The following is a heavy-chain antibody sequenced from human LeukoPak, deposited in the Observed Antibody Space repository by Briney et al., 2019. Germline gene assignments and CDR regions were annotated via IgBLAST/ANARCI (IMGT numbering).Heavy chain of an antibody. V-gene: IGHV3-7*01. J-gene: IGHJ4*02. CDR2: IKQDGSER. Sequence: GGSLRLSCEASGFSMSVYWMSWVRQAPGKGLEWVGNIKQDGSERNYVDSVKGRFTISRDNAKKSLYLQMDSLRAEDAAVYYCARDRGAYYHFFDYWGQGTLVTVSS. CDR3: ARDRGAYYHFFDY. D-gene: IGHD3-22*01. CDR1: GFSMSVYW.